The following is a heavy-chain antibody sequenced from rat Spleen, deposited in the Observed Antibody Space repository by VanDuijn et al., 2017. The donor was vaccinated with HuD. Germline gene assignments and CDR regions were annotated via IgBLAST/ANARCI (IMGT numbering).Heavy chain of an antibody. Sequence: EVQLVESGGGLVQPGRSLKLSCAASGFPFSNYDMAWVRQAPTKGLEWVAFISPSGGSTYYPDSVKGRFTISRDNAKSTLYLQMDSLRSEDTATYYCARGYTLDYWGQGVMVTVSS. V-gene: IGHV5-25*01. CDR3: ARGYTLDY. CDR1: GFPFSNYD. J-gene: IGHJ2*01. D-gene: IGHD1-11*01. CDR2: ISPSGGST.